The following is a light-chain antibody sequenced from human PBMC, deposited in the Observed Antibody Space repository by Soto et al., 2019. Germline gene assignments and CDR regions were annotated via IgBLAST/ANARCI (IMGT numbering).Light chain of an antibody. CDR1: SSDVGSYNL. J-gene: IGLJ2*01. V-gene: IGLV2-23*01. Sequence: QSALTQPASVSGSPGQSITISCTGTSSDVGSYNLVSWYQQHPGKAPKLMIYEGSKRPSGVSNRLSGSKSGNTASLTISGLQAEDEADYYCCSYADHVVFGGGTKLTVL. CDR2: EGS. CDR3: CSYADHVV.